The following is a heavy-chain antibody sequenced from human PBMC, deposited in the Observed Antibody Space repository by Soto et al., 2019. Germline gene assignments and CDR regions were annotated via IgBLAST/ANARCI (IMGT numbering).Heavy chain of an antibody. CDR3: ARETTSVTTPYGMDV. V-gene: IGHV5-10-1*01. J-gene: IGHJ6*02. CDR1: GYSFTSYW. D-gene: IGHD4-4*01. CDR2: IDPSDSYT. Sequence: PGESLKISCKGSGYSFTSYWISRVRQMPGKGLEWMGRIDPSDSYTNYSPSFQGHVTISAYKSISTAYLQWSSLKASDTAMYYCARETTSVTTPYGMDVWGQGTTVTVSS.